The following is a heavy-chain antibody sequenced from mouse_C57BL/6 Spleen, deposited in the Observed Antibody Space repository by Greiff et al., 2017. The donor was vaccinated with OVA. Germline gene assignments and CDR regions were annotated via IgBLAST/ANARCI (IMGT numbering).Heavy chain of an antibody. V-gene: IGHV2-2*01. CDR3: ARYYNAMDY. CDR1: GFSLTSYG. J-gene: IGHJ4*01. D-gene: IGHD2-12*01. CDR2: IWSGGST. Sequence: QVQLKESGPGLVQPSQSLSITCTVSGFSLTSYGVHWVRQSPGKGLEWLGVIWSGGSTDYNAAFISRLSISKDNSKSQVFFKMNSLQAEDTAIYYCARYYNAMDYWGQGTSVTVSS.